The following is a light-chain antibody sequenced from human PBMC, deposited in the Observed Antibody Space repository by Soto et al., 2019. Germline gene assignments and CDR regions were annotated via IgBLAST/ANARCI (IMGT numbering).Light chain of an antibody. V-gene: IGKV1-12*01. CDR1: QGISNW. CDR3: QQANSCPLT. J-gene: IGKJ4*01. Sequence: DIQMTQSPSSVSASVGDRVSITCRASQGISNWLAWYQQKPGRAPKLLIYTGASLQSGVPSRFSGTGSGTDFTLTMSSLQPEDVATDYCQQANSCPLTFGGGTKVEIK. CDR2: TGA.